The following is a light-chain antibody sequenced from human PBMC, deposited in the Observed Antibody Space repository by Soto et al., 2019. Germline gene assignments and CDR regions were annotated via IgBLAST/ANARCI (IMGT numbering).Light chain of an antibody. CDR3: QSYDTQYVV. Sequence: NFILTQPHSVSGSPGKTVTISCIGTGGSIATNYVQWYQQRPGSAPTTIIYEDDPRPPGVPARRSGSIDSSSNSASLTISGLRAEEEADYYCQSYDTQYVVFGGGTKLTVL. J-gene: IGLJ2*01. CDR2: EDD. V-gene: IGLV6-57*02. CDR1: GGSIATNY.